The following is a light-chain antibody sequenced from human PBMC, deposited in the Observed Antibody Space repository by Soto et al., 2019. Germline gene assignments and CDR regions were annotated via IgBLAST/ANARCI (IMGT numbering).Light chain of an antibody. CDR3: SSYAGSNNFVV. Sequence: QSALTQPPSASGSPGQSVTISCTGTSSDVGGYNYVSWYRHHPGKAPKLMIYEVNKRPSGVPDRFSGSKSGNTASLTVSGLQAEDEAAYYCSSYAGSNNFVVFGGGTKLTVL. J-gene: IGLJ2*01. CDR2: EVN. V-gene: IGLV2-8*01. CDR1: SSDVGGYNY.